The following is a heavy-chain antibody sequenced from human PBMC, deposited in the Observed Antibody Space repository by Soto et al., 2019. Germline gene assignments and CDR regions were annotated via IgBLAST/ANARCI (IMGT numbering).Heavy chain of an antibody. J-gene: IGHJ4*02. Sequence: GGSLRLSCAASGFTFSSYSMNWVRQAPGKGLEWVSSISSSSSYIYYADSVKGRFTISRDNAKNSLYLQMNSLRAEDTAVYYCARGWSSSWPLDYWGQGTLVTVSS. V-gene: IGHV3-21*01. CDR3: ARGWSSSWPLDY. CDR2: ISSSSSYI. CDR1: GFTFSSYS. D-gene: IGHD6-13*01.